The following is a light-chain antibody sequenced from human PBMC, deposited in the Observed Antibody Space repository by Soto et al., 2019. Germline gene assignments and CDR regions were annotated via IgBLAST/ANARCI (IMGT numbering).Light chain of an antibody. CDR1: QSISSG. V-gene: IGKV1-5*03. CDR3: QQYNSYWT. CDR2: MAS. J-gene: IGKJ1*01. Sequence: DIQMTQSPSTLSASVGDRVTITCRASQSISSGLAWYQQKTGKAPKLLIYMASSLESEVPSRFSDSGSGTEFTLTISSLEPDGFATYYCQQYNSYWTFGQGTKVEIK.